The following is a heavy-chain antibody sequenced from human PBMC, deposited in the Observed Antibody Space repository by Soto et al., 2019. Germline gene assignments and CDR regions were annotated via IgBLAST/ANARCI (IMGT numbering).Heavy chain of an antibody. CDR3: ARDLGGWPDY. CDR2: INAGNGNT. Sequence: ASVTVACKTSGYSLTVYAMHWGRQAPGQRLEWMGWINAGNGNTKYSQKFQGRVTITRDTSASTAYMELSSLRSEDTAVYYCARDLGGWPDYWGQGTLVTVSS. V-gene: IGHV1-3*01. CDR1: GYSLTVYA. J-gene: IGHJ4*02. D-gene: IGHD2-15*01.